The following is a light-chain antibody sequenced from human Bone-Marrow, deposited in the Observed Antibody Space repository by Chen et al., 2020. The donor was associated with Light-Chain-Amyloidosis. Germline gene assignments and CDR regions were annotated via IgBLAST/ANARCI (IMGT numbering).Light chain of an antibody. CDR3: QSADSSGTYEV. Sequence: SYELTQPPSVSVSPGQTARITCSGDALPKQYAYWYQQKPGQAPVLVIYKDSERPSGIPERCSGSSSGTTVTLTISGVQEEDEADYYCQSADSSGTYEVFGGGTKLTVL. V-gene: IGLV3-25*03. J-gene: IGLJ2*01. CDR2: KDS. CDR1: ALPKQY.